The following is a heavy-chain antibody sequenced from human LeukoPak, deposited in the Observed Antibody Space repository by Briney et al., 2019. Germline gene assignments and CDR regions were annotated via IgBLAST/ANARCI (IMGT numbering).Heavy chain of an antibody. D-gene: IGHD2-15*01. Sequence: ASVHVSCKASGYSFTGYYIHWVRQAPGQGLEWMGRINPNSGGTNYAQKFQVRLTMTRDTSISTAYMELSRLTSDDTAVYFCARDLDALAAIDYWGQGTLVTVSS. CDR1: GYSFTGYY. CDR3: ARDLDALAAIDY. CDR2: INPNSGGT. J-gene: IGHJ4*02. V-gene: IGHV1-2*06.